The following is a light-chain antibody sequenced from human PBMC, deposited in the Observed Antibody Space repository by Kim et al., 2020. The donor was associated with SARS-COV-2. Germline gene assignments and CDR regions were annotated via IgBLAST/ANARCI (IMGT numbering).Light chain of an antibody. CDR3: QQYNNWPPT. V-gene: IGKV3-15*01. Sequence: EIVMTQSPATLSVSPGERATLSRRASQSVSNLAWYQQKPGQAPRLLIYDASTRATGIPGRFSGSGSGTEFTLTISSLQSGDFAVYYCQQYNNWPPTIGPGTKVDIK. CDR1: QSVSN. CDR2: DAS. J-gene: IGKJ3*01.